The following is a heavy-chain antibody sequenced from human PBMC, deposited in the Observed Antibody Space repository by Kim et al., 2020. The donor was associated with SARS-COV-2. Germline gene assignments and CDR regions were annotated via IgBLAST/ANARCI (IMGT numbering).Heavy chain of an antibody. V-gene: IGHV3-74*01. CDR1: GFTFSSYW. J-gene: IGHJ6*02. D-gene: IGHD6-6*01. CDR3: ATLKKQLRFEESTNLDYYYGMDV. CDR2: INSDGSST. Sequence: GGSLRLSCAASGFTFSSYWMHWVRQAPGKGLVWVSRINSDGSSTSYADSVKGRFTISRDNAKNTLYLQMNSLRAEDTAVYYCATLKKQLRFEESTNLDYYYGMDVWGQGTTVTVSS.